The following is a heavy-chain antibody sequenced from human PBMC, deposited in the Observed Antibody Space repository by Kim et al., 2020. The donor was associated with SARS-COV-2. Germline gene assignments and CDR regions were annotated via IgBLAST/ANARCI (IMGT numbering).Heavy chain of an antibody. D-gene: IGHD3-9*01. Sequence: GGSLRLSCAASGFTFSSYWMSWVRQAPGKGLEWVANIKQDGSEKYYVDSVKGRFTISRDNAKNSLYLQMNSLRAEDTAVYYCASLTVETYDILTGYYWARSPNWFDPWGQGTLVTVSS. CDR1: GFTFSSYW. CDR3: ASLTVETYDILTGYYWARSPNWFDP. CDR2: IKQDGSEK. V-gene: IGHV3-7*03. J-gene: IGHJ5*02.